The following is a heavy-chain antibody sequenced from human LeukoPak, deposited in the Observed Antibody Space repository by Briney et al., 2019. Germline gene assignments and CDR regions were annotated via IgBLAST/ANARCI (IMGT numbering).Heavy chain of an antibody. Sequence: ASVKVSCKASGYTFTSFYMNWVRQAPGQGLEWMGKINPSGGSTTYAQKFQGRVTMTRDTSTSTVYMELSSLRIEDTGVYYCAREGGLLWFGELMPFDYWGQGTLVTVSS. CDR2: INPSGGST. V-gene: IGHV1-46*01. CDR3: AREGGLLWFGELMPFDY. D-gene: IGHD3-10*01. J-gene: IGHJ4*02. CDR1: GYTFTSFY.